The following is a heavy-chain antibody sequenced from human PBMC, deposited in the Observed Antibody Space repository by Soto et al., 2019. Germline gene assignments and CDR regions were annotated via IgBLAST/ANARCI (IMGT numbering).Heavy chain of an antibody. D-gene: IGHD3-22*01. Sequence: SETLSLTCAVSGGSISSNNWWSWVRQPPGRGLEWIGEIYHSGSTNYNPSLKSRVTISVDESKNQFSLKLSSVTAADTAVYYCARFLHHYDSSVYYYDPTWYCGMEVWGQGTTVTVSS. CDR2: IYHSGST. V-gene: IGHV4-4*02. CDR3: ARFLHHYDSSVYYYDPTWYCGMEV. CDR1: GGSISSNNW. J-gene: IGHJ6*02.